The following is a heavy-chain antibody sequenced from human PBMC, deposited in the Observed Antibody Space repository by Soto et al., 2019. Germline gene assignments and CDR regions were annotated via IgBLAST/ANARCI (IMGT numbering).Heavy chain of an antibody. CDR2: INAGNGNT. D-gene: IGHD2-21*02. J-gene: IGHJ4*02. CDR1: GYTFTSYA. V-gene: IGHV1-3*05. CDR3: ARSIVVVTALDY. Sequence: QVQLVQSGAEEKKPGASVKVSCKASGYTFTSYAMHWVRQAPGQRLEWMGWINAGNGNTKYSQKFQGRVTITRDTSASKAYMELSSLRSEDTAVYYCARSIVVVTALDYWGQGTLVNVSS.